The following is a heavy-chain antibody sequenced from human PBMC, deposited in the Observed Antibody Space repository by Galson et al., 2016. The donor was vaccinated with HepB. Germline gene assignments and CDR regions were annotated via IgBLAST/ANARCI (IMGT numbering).Heavy chain of an antibody. CDR2: IWYDGVNK. Sequence: SLRLSCEASGFIFNSHAMNWVRQAPGQGLEWVAIIWYDGVNKNYAESVKGRFTISRDNSTNTVYLQMNSLRAEDTAVYYCAREWQWLDGIDYWGQGTLVTVSS. CDR1: GFIFNSHA. D-gene: IGHD6-19*01. J-gene: IGHJ4*02. CDR3: AREWQWLDGIDY. V-gene: IGHV3-33*08.